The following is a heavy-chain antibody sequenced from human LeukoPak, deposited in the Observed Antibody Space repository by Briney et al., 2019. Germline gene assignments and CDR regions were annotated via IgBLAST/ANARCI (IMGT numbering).Heavy chain of an antibody. D-gene: IGHD6-19*01. CDR3: ARDGQWLGLDAFDI. Sequence: SVKVSCKASGGTFSSYAISWVRQAPGQGLEWMGGIIPIFGTANYAQKFQGRVTVTADESTSTAYMELSSLRSEDTAVYYCARDGQWLGLDAFDIWGQGTMVTVSS. J-gene: IGHJ3*02. CDR1: GGTFSSYA. V-gene: IGHV1-69*13. CDR2: IIPIFGTA.